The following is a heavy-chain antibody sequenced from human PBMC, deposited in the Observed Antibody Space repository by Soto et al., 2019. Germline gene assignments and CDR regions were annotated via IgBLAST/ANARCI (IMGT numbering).Heavy chain of an antibody. D-gene: IGHD6-19*01. V-gene: IGHV3-43*01. J-gene: IGHJ4*02. CDR1: GFPFDDYT. CDR2: ISWDGGST. CDR3: AKDIAASGWYSLDY. Sequence: GGSLRLSCASSGFPFDDYTMHLVRQAPGKGLEWVPLISWDGGSTYYADSVKGRFTISRDNSKNSLYLQMNSLRTEDTALYYCAKDIAASGWYSLDYWGQGTLVTVSS.